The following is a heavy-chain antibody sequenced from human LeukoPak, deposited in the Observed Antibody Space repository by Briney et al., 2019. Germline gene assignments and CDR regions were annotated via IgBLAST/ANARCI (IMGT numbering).Heavy chain of an antibody. Sequence: SQTLSLTCSVSGGSISNGNYCWGWVRQPPGKGLEWIGTIHYRGSTYFNPSLKSRVTISLDTSKNQFSLKLNSVTAADTALYYCARQTNQGALMVFDPWGQGTLVTVSS. J-gene: IGHJ5*02. CDR1: GGSISNGNYC. CDR3: ARQTNQGALMVFDP. V-gene: IGHV4-39*01. CDR2: IHYRGST. D-gene: IGHD2-8*01.